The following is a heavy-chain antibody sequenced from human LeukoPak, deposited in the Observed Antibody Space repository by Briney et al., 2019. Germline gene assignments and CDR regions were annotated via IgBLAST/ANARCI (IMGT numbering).Heavy chain of an antibody. V-gene: IGHV4-34*01. CDR1: GGSLTGYY. CDR2: INQSGST. J-gene: IGHJ5*02. CDR3: ARGVFGRFDP. Sequence: SKTLSLTCVVYGGSLTGYYWNWIRQPPGKGPEWIGEINQSGSTNYNSSLKSRVTISVDTSKNQFFLSLNSVTAADTAAYYCARGVFGRFDPWGQGTLVTVSS. D-gene: IGHD3-10*01.